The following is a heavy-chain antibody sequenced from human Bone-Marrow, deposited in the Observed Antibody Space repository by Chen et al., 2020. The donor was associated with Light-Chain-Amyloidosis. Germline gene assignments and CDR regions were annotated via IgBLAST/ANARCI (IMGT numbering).Heavy chain of an antibody. CDR1: GYTFPNYW. CDR2: IYPDDSDA. Sequence: EVPLQQSGPAGDKPGEPLETSSQGPGYTFPNYWIRWVRQMPGKGLEGMGVIYPDDSDARYSPPFEGQVTISADKSITTAYLQGRSLKASYAAMYYCARRRDGYNFDYWGQGTLVTVSS. D-gene: IGHD5-12*01. CDR3: ARRRDGYNFDY. V-gene: IGHV5-51*01. J-gene: IGHJ4*02.